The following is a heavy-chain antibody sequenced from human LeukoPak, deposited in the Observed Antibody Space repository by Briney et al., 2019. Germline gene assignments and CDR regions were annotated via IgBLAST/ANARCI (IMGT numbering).Heavy chain of an antibody. D-gene: IGHD4-17*01. CDR3: AVSTVIMNY. CDR2: ISSDGSTT. J-gene: IGHJ4*02. V-gene: IGHV3-74*01. CDR1: GFTLSRYW. Sequence: PGGSLRLSCEGSGFTLSRYWTDCARHAPGKGLVWVSRISSDGSTTTYADSVKGRFTISRDNAKNTLFLQMNSLRAEDTAVYYCAVSTVIMNYWGQGTLVTVSS.